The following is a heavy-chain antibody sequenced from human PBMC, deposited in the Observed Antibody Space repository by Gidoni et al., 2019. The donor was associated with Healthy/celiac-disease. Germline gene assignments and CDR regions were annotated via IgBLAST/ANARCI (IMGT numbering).Heavy chain of an antibody. CDR3: ARERVPGWIAARQKNKGFDY. CDR2: IWYDGSNK. V-gene: IGHV3-33*01. J-gene: IGHJ4*02. Sequence: QVQLVESGGGVVQPGRSLRLSCAASGFTFSSYGMHWVRQAPGKGLEWVAVIWYDGSNKYYADSVKGRFTISRDNSKNTLYLQMNSLRAEDTAVYYCARERVPGWIAARQKNKGFDYWGQGTLVTVSS. CDR1: GFTFSSYG. D-gene: IGHD6-6*01.